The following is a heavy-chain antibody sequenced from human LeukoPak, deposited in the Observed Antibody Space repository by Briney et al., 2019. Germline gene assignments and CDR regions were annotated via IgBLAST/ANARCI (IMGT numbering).Heavy chain of an antibody. V-gene: IGHV1-69*05. D-gene: IGHD3-22*01. CDR1: GGTFSSFA. Sequence: GASVKVSCKASGGTFSSFAISWVRQAPGQGLEWMGGIIPIFGTANYAQKVQGRVTMTTDTSTSTVYMELRSLRSDDTAVYYCARDGHRRYYYDSSGREDAFDIWGQGTMVTVSS. CDR2: IIPIFGTA. CDR3: ARDGHRRYYYDSSGREDAFDI. J-gene: IGHJ3*02.